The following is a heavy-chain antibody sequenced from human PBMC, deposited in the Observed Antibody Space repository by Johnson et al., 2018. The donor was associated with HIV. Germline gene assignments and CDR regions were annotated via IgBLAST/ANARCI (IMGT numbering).Heavy chain of an antibody. D-gene: IGHD3-22*01. V-gene: IGHV3-66*01. CDR3: VRGFRSHTETEAPMIIAPGAFDI. Sequence: VQLVESGGGVVQPGRSLRLSCAASGFTVSSNYMSWVRQAPGKGLEWVSVIYSGGSAYYADSVQGRFTISRDNSKNTLYLQMNSLRAEDTAVYYCVRGFRSHTETEAPMIIAPGAFDIWGQGTMVTVSS. J-gene: IGHJ3*02. CDR2: IYSGGSA. CDR1: GFTVSSNY.